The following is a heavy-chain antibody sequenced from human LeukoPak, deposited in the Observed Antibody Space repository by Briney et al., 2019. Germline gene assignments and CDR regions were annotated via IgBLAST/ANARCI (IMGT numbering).Heavy chain of an antibody. J-gene: IGHJ4*02. CDR1: GYTFANYG. D-gene: IGHD6-19*01. CDR2: ISGYNGNT. Sequence: ASVKVSCKASGYTFANYGISWVRQAPGQGLEWMGWISGYNGNTNYAQKLQGRVTMTTDTSTSTAYMDLRSLRSEDTAVYYCARHQREYSSGWTFDYWGQGTLVPVSS. V-gene: IGHV1-18*01. CDR3: ARHQREYSSGWTFDY.